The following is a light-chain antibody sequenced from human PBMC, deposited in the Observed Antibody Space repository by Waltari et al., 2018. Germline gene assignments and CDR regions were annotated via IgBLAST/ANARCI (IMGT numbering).Light chain of an antibody. CDR3: QQYGSSPLT. CDR2: GAS. CDR1: QSVSRDY. Sequence: ETVLAPSPGTLSLSLGDSATLPRRASQSVSRDYLAWYQQKPGQAPRLLIYGASSRATGIPARFSGSGSGTDFTLTITRLEPEDFAVYYCQQYGSSPLTFGGGTKVDIK. J-gene: IGKJ4*01. V-gene: IGKV3-20*01.